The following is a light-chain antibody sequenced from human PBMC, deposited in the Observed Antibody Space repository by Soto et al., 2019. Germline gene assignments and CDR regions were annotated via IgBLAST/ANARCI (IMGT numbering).Light chain of an antibody. J-gene: IGKJ4*01. CDR3: QHYNNYPLT. V-gene: IGKV1-5*03. Sequence: DIQMTQSPSTLSAXXXXXVXXTCRAXQSISKWLAWYQQKPGKAPKLLIQQASILESGVPSRFGGSGFGTEFTLTISSLQPDDFATYYCQHYNNYPLTFGGGTKVEI. CDR2: QAS. CDR1: QSISKW.